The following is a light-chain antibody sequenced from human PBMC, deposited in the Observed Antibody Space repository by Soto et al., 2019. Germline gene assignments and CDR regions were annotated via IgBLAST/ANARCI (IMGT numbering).Light chain of an antibody. V-gene: IGKV3-15*01. Sequence: EILFTQSPGTRSLSPGERATLSCRASQSVSSNLAWYQQTSGQAPRLLIYAASTRATDIPARISGSASGTELTLTISTLQSEDFVVYYCQQYNNWPTLTFGQGTRLEIK. CDR2: AAS. J-gene: IGKJ5*01. CDR3: QQYNNWPTLT. CDR1: QSVSSN.